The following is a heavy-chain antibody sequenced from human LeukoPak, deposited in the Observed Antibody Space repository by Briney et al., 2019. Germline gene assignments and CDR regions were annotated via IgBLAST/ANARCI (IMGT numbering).Heavy chain of an antibody. CDR1: GSNFTSYW. J-gene: IGHJ5*02. CDR2: IYRGDSDT. D-gene: IGHD6-19*01. V-gene: IGHV5-51*01. Sequence: GGSLEISCQGAGSNFTSYWIGGGGPLQGKGLEWMGIIYRGDSDTRYSPSFQGQVTISADKSISTAYLQWSSLKASDTAMYYCARPSLPHSSGWYEGWFDPWGQGTLVTVSS. CDR3: ARPSLPHSSGWYEGWFDP.